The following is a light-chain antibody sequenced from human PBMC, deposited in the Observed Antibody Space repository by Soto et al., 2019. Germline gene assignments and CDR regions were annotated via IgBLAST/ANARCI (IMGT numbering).Light chain of an antibody. CDR1: QGISTF. J-gene: IGKJ5*01. V-gene: IGKV1D-16*01. CDR2: TAS. CDR3: QQYSSYPRT. Sequence: DIQLTQSPSSLSASVGDRVTISCRASQGISTFLAWYQQKPGKAPKSLIKTASTLQSGVPSRFSGSGSDPDFILTISSLQTEDFATYYCQQYSSYPRTFGQGTRLDLK.